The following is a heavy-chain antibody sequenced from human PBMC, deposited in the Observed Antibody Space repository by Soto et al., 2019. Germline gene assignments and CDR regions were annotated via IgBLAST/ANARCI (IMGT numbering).Heavy chain of an antibody. CDR3: AKDGYSSPYHYYYYGMDV. J-gene: IGHJ6*02. CDR2: ISGSGGST. D-gene: IGHD6-13*01. CDR1: GFTFSSYA. Sequence: PGGSLRLSCAASGFTFSSYAMSWVRQAPGKGLEWVSAISGSGGSTYYADSVKGRFTISRDNSKNTLYLQMNSLRAEDTAVYYCAKDGYSSPYHYYYYGMDVWGQGTTVTVSS. V-gene: IGHV3-23*01.